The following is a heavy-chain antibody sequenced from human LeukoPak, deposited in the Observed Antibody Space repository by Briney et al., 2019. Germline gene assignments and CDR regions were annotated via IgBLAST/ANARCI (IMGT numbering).Heavy chain of an antibody. D-gene: IGHD3-9*01. V-gene: IGHV1-2*02. CDR2: TNPNSGGT. CDR1: GYAFTGYN. CDR3: ARWFTITSGDYDILTSSYHRGMDV. J-gene: IGHJ6*02. Sequence: ASVKVSCKASGYAFTGYNMHWVRQAPGKELEWMGWTNPNSGGTNYAQKFQGRVTMTRDMSISTAYVELSRLTSDDTAVYYCARWFTITSGDYDILTSSYHRGMDVWGQGTTVTVSS.